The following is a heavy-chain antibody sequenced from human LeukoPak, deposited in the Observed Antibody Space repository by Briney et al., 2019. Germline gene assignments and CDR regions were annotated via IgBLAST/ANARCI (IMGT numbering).Heavy chain of an antibody. CDR2: ISYDGSNK. J-gene: IGHJ4*02. Sequence: GGSLRLSCAASGFTFSSYAMHWVRQAPGKGLEGVAVISYDGSNKYYADSVKGRFTISRDNSKNTLYLQMNSLRAEDTAVYYCARVKVVVAVLDYWGQGTLVTVSS. D-gene: IGHD2-15*01. CDR1: GFTFSSYA. CDR3: ARVKVVVAVLDY. V-gene: IGHV3-30*04.